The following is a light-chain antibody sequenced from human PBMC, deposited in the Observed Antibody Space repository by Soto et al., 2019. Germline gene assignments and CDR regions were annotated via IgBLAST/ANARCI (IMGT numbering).Light chain of an antibody. CDR3: QTWGTGGVV. J-gene: IGLJ2*01. CDR1: SGHSYYA. CDR2: LNSDGSH. V-gene: IGLV4-69*01. Sequence: QPVLTQSPSASASLGASVKLTCTLSSGHSYYAIAWHQQQPEKGPRYLMKLNSDGSHSKGDGIPDRFSGSSSGAERYLTISSLQSEDEADYYCQTWGTGGVVFGGGTKLTVL.